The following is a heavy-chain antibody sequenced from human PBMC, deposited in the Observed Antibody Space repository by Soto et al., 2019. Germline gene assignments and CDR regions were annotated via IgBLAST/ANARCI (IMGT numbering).Heavy chain of an antibody. CDR1: GGSFSGYY. CDR3: ARGRGITMVRGVPGAWDY. D-gene: IGHD3-10*01. J-gene: IGHJ4*02. V-gene: IGHV4-34*01. CDR2: INHSGST. Sequence: SETLSLTCAVYGGSFSGYYWSWIRQPPGKGLEWIGEINHSGSTNYNPSLKRRATISVDTSKNQLSLKLSSVTAADTAVYYCARGRGITMVRGVPGAWDYWGQGTLVTVSS.